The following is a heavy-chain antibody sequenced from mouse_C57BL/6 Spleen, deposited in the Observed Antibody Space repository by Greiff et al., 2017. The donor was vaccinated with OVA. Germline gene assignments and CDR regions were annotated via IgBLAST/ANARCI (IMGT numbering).Heavy chain of an antibody. CDR1: GYTFTSYW. CDR2: IYPGSGSP. V-gene: IGHV1-55*01. CDR3: ACDYDTWFAY. Sequence: VQLQQPGAELVTPGASVKMSCKASGYTFTSYWITWVKPRPGQGLEWIGDIYPGSGSPNYNEKFKSKATLTVDTSSSTAYMQLSSLTSEDSAVYYWACDYDTWFAYWGQGTLVTVSA. D-gene: IGHD2-4*01. J-gene: IGHJ3*01.